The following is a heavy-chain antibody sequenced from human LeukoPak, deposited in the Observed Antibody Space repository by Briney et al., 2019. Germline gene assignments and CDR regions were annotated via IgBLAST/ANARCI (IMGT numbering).Heavy chain of an antibody. D-gene: IGHD3-16*01. CDR1: GFTFSSYS. V-gene: IGHV3-21*01. Sequence: GGSLRLSCAASGFTFSSYSMTWVRQAPGKGLEWVSSISSSSSYIYYADSVKGRFTISRDNAKNSLYLQMNSLRAEDTAVYYCAREGGEGVDYWGQGTLVTVSS. J-gene: IGHJ4*02. CDR3: AREGGEGVDY. CDR2: ISSSSSYI.